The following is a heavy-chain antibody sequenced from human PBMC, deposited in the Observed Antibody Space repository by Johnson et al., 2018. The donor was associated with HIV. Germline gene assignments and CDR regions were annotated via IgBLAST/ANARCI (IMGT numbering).Heavy chain of an antibody. Sequence: VQLVESGGGLVQPGGSLRLSCPASGFTVSSNYMSWVRQAPGKGLEWVSVIYSGGSTFYAASVKGRFTISRDNSKNPLYLQMNSLRTEDTAVYYCARGLLWFGELLEAFDIWGQGTMVTVSS. D-gene: IGHD3-10*01. CDR2: IYSGGST. V-gene: IGHV3-66*01. CDR3: ARGLLWFGELLEAFDI. CDR1: GFTVSSNY. J-gene: IGHJ3*02.